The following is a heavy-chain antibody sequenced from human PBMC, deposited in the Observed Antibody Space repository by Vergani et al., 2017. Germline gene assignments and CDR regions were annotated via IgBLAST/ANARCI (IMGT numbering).Heavy chain of an antibody. D-gene: IGHD6-13*01. CDR2: INSGGST. V-gene: IGHV3-66*02. CDR1: GFTVSSNY. Sequence: EVQLVESGGGLVQPGGSLRLSCAVSGFTVSSNYMSWVRQAPGKGLEWVSVINSGGSTYYADSVKGRFTISRDNSKNTLYLQMHSLRGEDTAVYYCARFGSSGWYGDYWGQGTLVTVSS. CDR3: ARFGSSGWYGDY. J-gene: IGHJ4*02.